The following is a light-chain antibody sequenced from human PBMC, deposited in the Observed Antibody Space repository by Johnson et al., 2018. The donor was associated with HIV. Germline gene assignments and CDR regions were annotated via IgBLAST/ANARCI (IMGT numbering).Light chain of an antibody. CDR3: GTWDTRLRATAV. Sequence: QSVLTQPPSVSAAPGQKVTISCSGSSSNIGSNFVSWYQQLPGKAPTLLIYDTNKRPLGIPDRFYGSKSGTSATLGITGLPTGDEAEYYCGTWDTRLRATAVVGTGTKVTVL. CDR1: SSNIGSNF. CDR2: DTN. J-gene: IGLJ1*01. V-gene: IGLV1-51*01.